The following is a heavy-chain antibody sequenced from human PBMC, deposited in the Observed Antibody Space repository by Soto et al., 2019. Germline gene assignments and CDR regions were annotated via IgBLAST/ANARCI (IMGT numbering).Heavy chain of an antibody. V-gene: IGHV3-30*18. CDR3: AKDLQLWSAVYYYYGMDV. CDR2: ISYDGSNK. D-gene: IGHD5-18*01. CDR1: GFTFSSYG. Sequence: QVQLVESGGGVVQPGRSLRLSCAASGFTFSSYGMHWVRQAPGKGLEWVAVISYDGSNKYYADSVKGRFTISRDNSKNTLYLQMNSLRAEDTAVYYCAKDLQLWSAVYYYYGMDVWGQGTTVTVSS. J-gene: IGHJ6*02.